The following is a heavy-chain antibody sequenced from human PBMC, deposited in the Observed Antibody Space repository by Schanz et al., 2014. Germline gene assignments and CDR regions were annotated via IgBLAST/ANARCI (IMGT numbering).Heavy chain of an antibody. CDR3: ARAHGNNWYGKGLDY. D-gene: IGHD1-1*01. Sequence: QVQLVESGGGVVQPGGSLRLSCAASGFIFSNYGMHWVRQAPGKGLEWVAVIWSDGSGKYYADSVKGRFSISRDYSKNTLYLQMNSLRADDTAVYFCARAHGNNWYGKGLDYWGQGTQVTVSS. V-gene: IGHV3-33*01. CDR1: GFIFSNYG. J-gene: IGHJ4*02. CDR2: IWSDGSGK.